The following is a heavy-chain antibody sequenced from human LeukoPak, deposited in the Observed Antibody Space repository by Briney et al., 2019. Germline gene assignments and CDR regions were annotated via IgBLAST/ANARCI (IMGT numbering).Heavy chain of an antibody. CDR3: ANLCSSGSDAFDI. J-gene: IGHJ3*02. CDR2: ISWDGGGT. V-gene: IGHV3-43D*03. D-gene: IGHD6-19*01. CDR1: GFTFDDYD. Sequence: GGSLRLSCAASGFTFDDYDMHWVRQAPGKGLEWVSLISWDGGGTYYADSVKGRFTISRDNSKNSLYLQMNSLRAEDTALYYCANLCSSGSDAFDIWGQGTMVTVSS.